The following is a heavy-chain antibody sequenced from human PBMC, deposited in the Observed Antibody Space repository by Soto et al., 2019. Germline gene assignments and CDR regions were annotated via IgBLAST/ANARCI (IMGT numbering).Heavy chain of an antibody. CDR2: IYYSGNT. CDR3: VRHGEGSYYEY. J-gene: IGHJ4*02. D-gene: IGHD3-10*01. V-gene: IGHV4-59*08. Sequence: PSETLSLTCTVSGGSFSTYYWSWIRQPPGKGLEWIGYIYYSGNTNYNPSLKSRLTISIDASKNQFSLKLSSVTAADTAMYHCVRHGEGSYYEYWGQGTLVTVSS. CDR1: GGSFSTYY.